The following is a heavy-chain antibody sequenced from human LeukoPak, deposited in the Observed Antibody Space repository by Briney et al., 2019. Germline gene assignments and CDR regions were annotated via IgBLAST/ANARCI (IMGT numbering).Heavy chain of an antibody. CDR3: ARGSPPRRNYDSRGYYSYYFDY. Sequence: GASVKVSCKASGYTFTGYYMHWVRQATGQGLEWMGWINPNSGGTNYAQKFQGRVTMTRDTSISTAYMELRSLRSDDTAVYYCARGSPPRRNYDSRGYYSYYFDYWGQGTLVTVSS. J-gene: IGHJ4*02. V-gene: IGHV1-2*02. D-gene: IGHD3-22*01. CDR1: GYTFTGYY. CDR2: INPNSGGT.